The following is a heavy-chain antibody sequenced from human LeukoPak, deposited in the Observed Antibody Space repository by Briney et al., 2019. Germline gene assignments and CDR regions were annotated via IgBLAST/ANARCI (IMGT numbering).Heavy chain of an antibody. D-gene: IGHD6-13*01. CDR2: ISSSSSYI. J-gene: IGHJ4*02. Sequence: GGSLRLSCAASGFIFSSYGMHWVRQAPGKGLEWVSSISSSSSYIYYADSVKGRFTISRDNAKNSLYLQMNSLRAEDTAVYYCAREAEIAAAGTVDYWGRGTLVTVSS. CDR3: AREAEIAAAGTVDY. V-gene: IGHV3-21*01. CDR1: GFIFSSYG.